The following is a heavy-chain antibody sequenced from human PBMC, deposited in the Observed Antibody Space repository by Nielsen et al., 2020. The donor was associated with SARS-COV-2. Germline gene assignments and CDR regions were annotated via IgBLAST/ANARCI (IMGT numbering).Heavy chain of an antibody. D-gene: IGHD3-10*01. Sequence: SLKISCAASGFSFDDYAMHWVRQVPGKGLEWVSGISWNSGAIAYADSVRGRFTISRDNAKNSLNLEMNTLRAEDTAMYFCARDTSGTYDMDVWGQGTTVTVSS. V-gene: IGHV3-9*01. CDR1: GFSFDDYA. CDR2: ISWNSGAI. J-gene: IGHJ6*02. CDR3: ARDTSGTYDMDV.